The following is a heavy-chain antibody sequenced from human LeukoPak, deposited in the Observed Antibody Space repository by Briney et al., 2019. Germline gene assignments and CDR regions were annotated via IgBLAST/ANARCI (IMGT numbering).Heavy chain of an antibody. V-gene: IGHV3-30*18. CDR3: AKDHITFGVLRYYGMDV. J-gene: IGHJ6*02. Sequence: GGSLRLSCAASGFIFSSYGMHWVRQAPGKGLEWVAVISYDGSNKYYADSVKGRFTISRDNSKNTLYLQMNSLRAEDTAVYYCAKDHITFGVLRYYGMDVWGQGTTVTVSS. D-gene: IGHD3-16*01. CDR1: GFIFSSYG. CDR2: ISYDGSNK.